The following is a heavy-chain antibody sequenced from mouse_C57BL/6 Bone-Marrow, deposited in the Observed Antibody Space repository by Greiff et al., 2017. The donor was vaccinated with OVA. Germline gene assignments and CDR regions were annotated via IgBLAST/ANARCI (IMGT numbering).Heavy chain of an antibody. CDR2: IDPENGDT. Sequence: VQLQQSGAELVRPGASVKLSCTASGFNIKDDYMHWVKQRPEQGLEWIGWIDPENGDTEYASKFQGKATITADTSSNTAYLQLSSLTSEDTAVYYCTHDYGSSYFDYWGQGTTLTVSS. CDR3: THDYGSSYFDY. J-gene: IGHJ2*01. V-gene: IGHV14-4*01. D-gene: IGHD1-1*01. CDR1: GFNIKDDY.